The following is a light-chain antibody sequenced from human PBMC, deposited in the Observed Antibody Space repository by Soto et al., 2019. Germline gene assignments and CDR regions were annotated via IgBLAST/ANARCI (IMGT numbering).Light chain of an antibody. CDR3: QQYGSSPRT. CDR1: QSVSSSY. J-gene: IGKJ2*01. Sequence: EIVLTQSPGTLYLSPGERATLSCRASQSVSSSYLAWYQQKPGQAPRLLIYGASSRATGIPDRFSGSGSGTDFTLTISRLEPEYFAVYYCQQYGSSPRTFGQGTKLEIK. CDR2: GAS. V-gene: IGKV3-20*01.